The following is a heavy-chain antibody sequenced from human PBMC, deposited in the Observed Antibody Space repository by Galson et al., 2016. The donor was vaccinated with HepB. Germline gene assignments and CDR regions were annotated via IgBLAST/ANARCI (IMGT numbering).Heavy chain of an antibody. V-gene: IGHV4-31*03. CDR3: ARDLRGVGDFP. Sequence: TLSLTCSVSGVSITSGGYQWSWIRQNPGKGLEWIGYIDYRRDTFYNPSLKSRVVISLDTSKNQFSLRLTSVTAADTAVYHCARDLRGVGDFPWGQGTQVIVSS. D-gene: IGHD3-10*01. CDR2: IDYRRDT. CDR1: GVSITSGGYQ. J-gene: IGHJ5*02.